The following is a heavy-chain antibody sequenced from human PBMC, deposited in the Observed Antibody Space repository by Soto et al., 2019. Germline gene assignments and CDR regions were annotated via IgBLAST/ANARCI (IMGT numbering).Heavy chain of an antibody. CDR2: VKSKAAGGTT. CDR3: TTLGFDP. J-gene: IGHJ5*02. Sequence: EVQLVESEGGLVKPGGSLRLSCAASGSTFSHAWMSWVRQVPGKGLEWVARVKSKAAGGTTDYAAPVKGRFTISRDDSKNTLYLQMNSLKTDDTAVYYCTTLGFDPWGQGTLVTVSS. CDR1: GSTFSHAW. V-gene: IGHV3-15*01.